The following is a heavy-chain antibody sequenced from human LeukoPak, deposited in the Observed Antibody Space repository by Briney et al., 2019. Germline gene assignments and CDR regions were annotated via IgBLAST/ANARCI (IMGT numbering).Heavy chain of an antibody. D-gene: IGHD3-22*01. V-gene: IGHV1-46*01. CDR3: ATSSGAFDI. CDR2: INPSSGST. Sequence: GASVKVSCKASGYTFTSYYMHWVRQAPGQGVEWMGIINPSSGSTSYAQKFQGRVTMTRDTSTSTVYMELSSLRSEDTAIYYCATSSGAFDIWGQGTMVTVSS. CDR1: GYTFTSYY. J-gene: IGHJ3*02.